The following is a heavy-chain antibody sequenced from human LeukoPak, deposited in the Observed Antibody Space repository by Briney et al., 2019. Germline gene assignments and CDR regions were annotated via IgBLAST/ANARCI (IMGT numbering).Heavy chain of an antibody. CDR3: AKDLDIVATITGN. D-gene: IGHD5-12*01. CDR1: GSTFSSYA. Sequence: GGSLRLSCAASGSTFSSYAMSWVRQAPGKGLEWVSGVSGSGGSTYYADSVKGRFTISRDNSKNTLYLQMNTLRAEDTAVYYCAKDLDIVATITGNWGQGTLVTVSS. CDR2: VSGSGGST. J-gene: IGHJ4*02. V-gene: IGHV3-23*01.